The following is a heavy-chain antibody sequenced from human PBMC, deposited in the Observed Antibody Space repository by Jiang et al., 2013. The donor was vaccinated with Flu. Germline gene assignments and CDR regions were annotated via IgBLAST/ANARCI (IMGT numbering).Heavy chain of an antibody. J-gene: IGHJ5*02. Sequence: KPTQTLTLTCTVSGFSLSNARMGVSWIRPPPGKALEWLAHIFSNDEKSYSTSLKSRLTISKDTSKSQVVLTMTNMDPVDTATYYCARIQGTIFGEQPNWFDPWGQGTLVTVSS. D-gene: IGHD3-3*01. V-gene: IGHV2-26*01. CDR1: GFSLSNARMG. CDR2: IFSNDEK. CDR3: ARIQGTIFGEQPNWFDP.